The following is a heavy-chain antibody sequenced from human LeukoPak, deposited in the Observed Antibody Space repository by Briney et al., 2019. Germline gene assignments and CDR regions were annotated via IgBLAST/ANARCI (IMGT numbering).Heavy chain of an antibody. Sequence: ASVKVSCKASGYTFTSYIISWVRQAPGQGLEWMGWINAYNGNTDYAQRVQGRVTMTTDTSTSTAYMELRSLRSDDTAVYYCARVRGDLHGSGRSSSSWYPWDYYYYMDVWGKGTTVTVSS. D-gene: IGHD6-13*01. CDR2: INAYNGNT. CDR3: ARVRGDLHGSGRSSSSWYPWDYYYYMDV. V-gene: IGHV1-18*01. CDR1: GYTFTSYI. J-gene: IGHJ6*03.